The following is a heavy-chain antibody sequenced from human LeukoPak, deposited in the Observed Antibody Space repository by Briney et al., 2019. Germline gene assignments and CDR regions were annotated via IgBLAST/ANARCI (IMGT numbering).Heavy chain of an antibody. Sequence: GGSLRLSCAASGFTFSSYAMHRVRQAPGKGLEWVAVTSYDGSNEYYADSVKGRFTISRDNSQNTLYLQMNSLRAEDTAVYYCARDCGYSYGCYWGQGTLVTVSS. CDR2: TSYDGSNE. J-gene: IGHJ4*02. CDR1: GFTFSSYA. V-gene: IGHV3-30-3*01. D-gene: IGHD5-18*01. CDR3: ARDCGYSYGCY.